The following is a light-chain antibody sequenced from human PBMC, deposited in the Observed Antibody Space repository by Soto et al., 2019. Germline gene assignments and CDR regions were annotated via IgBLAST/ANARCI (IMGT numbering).Light chain of an antibody. CDR1: RSNIGAGFD. V-gene: IGLV1-40*01. CDR3: QSYDGSLSGPVV. CDR2: DNN. Sequence: QSVLTQPPSVSGAPGQRVTISCTGTRSNIGAGFDVHWYQQLPGTAPKLLIYDNNNRPSGVPDRFSGSKSGTSASLATTGLQAEDEADYYFQSYDGSLSGPVVFGGGTKVTVL. J-gene: IGLJ2*01.